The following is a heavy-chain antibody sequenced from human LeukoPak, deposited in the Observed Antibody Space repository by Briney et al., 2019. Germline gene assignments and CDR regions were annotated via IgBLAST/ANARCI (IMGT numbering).Heavy chain of an antibody. CDR3: ARGLMGFDP. CDR1: GFTFNSYA. Sequence: PGGSLRLSCTASGFTFNSYAMSWVRQAPGEGLEWVSSISSSSSYIYYADSVKGRFTISRDNAKNSLYLQMNSLRAEDTAVYYCARGLMGFDPWGQGTLVTVSS. CDR2: ISSSSSYI. V-gene: IGHV3-21*01. J-gene: IGHJ5*02.